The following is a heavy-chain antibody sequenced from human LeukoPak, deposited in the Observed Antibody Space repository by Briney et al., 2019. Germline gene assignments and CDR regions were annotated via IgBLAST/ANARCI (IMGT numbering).Heavy chain of an antibody. CDR1: GASISSSNW. CDR2: IYHSGST. Sequence: SETLSLTCAVSGASISSSNWWSWVRQPPGKGLAWIGEIYHSGSTNYNPSLKSRVTISVDKSKNQFSLKLSSVTAADTAVYYCARDLSVPTPRGNYYYYGMDVWGQGTTVTVSS. V-gene: IGHV4-4*02. J-gene: IGHJ6*02. CDR3: ARDLSVPTPRGNYYYYGMDV. D-gene: IGHD6-13*01.